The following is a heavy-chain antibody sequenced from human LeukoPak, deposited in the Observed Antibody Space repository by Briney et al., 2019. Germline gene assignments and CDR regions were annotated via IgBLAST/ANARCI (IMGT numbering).Heavy chain of an antibody. CDR2: INTDGSST. V-gene: IGHV3-74*01. CDR3: ARGLYSGSQRAYFDY. D-gene: IGHD1-26*01. CDR1: GFTFSSYW. J-gene: IGHJ4*02. Sequence: SGGSLRLSCAASGFTFSSYWMHWVRQTPGKGLVWVSRINTDGSSTSYADSVKGRFTISRDNAKNSLYLQMNSLRAEDTAVYYCARGLYSGSQRAYFDYWGQGTLVTV.